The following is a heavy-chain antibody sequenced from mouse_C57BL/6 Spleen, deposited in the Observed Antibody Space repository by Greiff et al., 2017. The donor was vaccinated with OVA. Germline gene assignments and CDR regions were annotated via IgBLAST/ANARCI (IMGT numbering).Heavy chain of an antibody. V-gene: IGHV1-55*01. CDR1: GYTFTSYW. Sequence: QVQLKQPGAELVKPGASVKMSCKASGYTFTSYWITWVKQRPGQGLEWIGDIYPGSGSTNYNEKFKSKATLTVDTSSSTAYMQLSSLTSEDSAVYYCARSSNDYDRGYWGQGTTLTVSS. J-gene: IGHJ2*01. D-gene: IGHD2-4*01. CDR2: IYPGSGST. CDR3: ARSSNDYDRGY.